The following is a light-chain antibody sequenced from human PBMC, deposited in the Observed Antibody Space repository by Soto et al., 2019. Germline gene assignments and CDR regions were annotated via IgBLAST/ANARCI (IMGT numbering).Light chain of an antibody. CDR1: SSDIGGYNY. Sequence: QSALTQPASVSGSPGQSITISCTGTSSDIGGYNYVSWYQQHPGKAPKLMIYDVSDRPSGVSNRFSGSKSGNTDSLTISGLQAEDEADYYCGSYASSNTVLFGGGTKLTVL. CDR2: DVS. CDR3: GSYASSNTVL. J-gene: IGLJ2*01. V-gene: IGLV2-14*03.